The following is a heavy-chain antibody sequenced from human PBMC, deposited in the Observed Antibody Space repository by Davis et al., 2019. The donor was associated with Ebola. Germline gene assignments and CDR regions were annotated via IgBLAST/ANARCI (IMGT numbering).Heavy chain of an antibody. CDR3: GGARD. V-gene: IGHV3-23*01. D-gene: IGHD1-26*01. CDR2: ISSNGATT. J-gene: IGHJ4*02. CDR1: GFTFRTYG. Sequence: GESLKISCAASGFTFRTYGMGWVRQAPGKGLDWVSRISSNGATTYYADSVRGRFTISRDNSRNTLYLQMNSLRAEDTAVYYCGGARDWGQGPLETVSP.